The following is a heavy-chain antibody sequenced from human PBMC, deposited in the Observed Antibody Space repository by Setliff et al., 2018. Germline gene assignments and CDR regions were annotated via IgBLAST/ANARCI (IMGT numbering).Heavy chain of an antibody. CDR2: IYTSGST. D-gene: IGHD6-13*01. CDR3: ARGRGFIPAAGTDY. V-gene: IGHV4-4*07. Sequence: SETLSLTCTVSGGSISSYYWSWIRQPAGKGLEWIGRIYTSGSTNYNPSLKSRVTISVDTSKNQFSLKLSSVTAADTAVYYWARGRGFIPAAGTDYWGQGTLVTVSS. CDR1: GGSISSYY. J-gene: IGHJ4*02.